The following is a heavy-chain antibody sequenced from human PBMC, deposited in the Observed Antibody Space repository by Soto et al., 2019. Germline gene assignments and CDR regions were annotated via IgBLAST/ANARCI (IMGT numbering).Heavy chain of an antibody. CDR1: GFTFSSYS. V-gene: IGHV3-21*01. CDR3: AREGFDSSGYYRGLDY. D-gene: IGHD3-22*01. Sequence: GGSLRLSCAASGFTFSSYSMNWVRQAPGKGLEWVSSISSSSSYIYYADSVKGRFTISRDNAKNSPYLQMNSLRAEDTAVYYCAREGFDSSGYYRGLDYWGQGTLVTVSS. CDR2: ISSSSSYI. J-gene: IGHJ4*02.